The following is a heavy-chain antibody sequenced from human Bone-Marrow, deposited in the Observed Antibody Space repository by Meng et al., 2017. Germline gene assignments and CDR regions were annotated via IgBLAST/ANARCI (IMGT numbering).Heavy chain of an antibody. CDR2: ISYDGSNK. D-gene: IGHD6-13*01. Sequence: GESLKISCAASGFTFGAYWMTWVRQAPGKGLEWVAVISYDGSNKYYADSVKGRFTISRDNSKNTLYLQMNSLRAEDTAVYYCARDAGYSSSGPLDYWGQGTLVTVSS. V-gene: IGHV3-30*03. CDR3: ARDAGYSSSGPLDY. CDR1: GFTFGAYW. J-gene: IGHJ4*02.